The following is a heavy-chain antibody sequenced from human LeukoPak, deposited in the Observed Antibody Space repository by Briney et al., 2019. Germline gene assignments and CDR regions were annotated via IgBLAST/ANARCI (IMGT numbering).Heavy chain of an antibody. CDR2: ISGSGGST. CDR1: GFTFSGYG. CDR3: AELGITMVGGV. V-gene: IGHV3-23*01. Sequence: GGTLRLSCAASGFTFSGYGMTWVRQAPGKGLEWVSGISGSGGSTYYADSVKGRFTISRDNAKNSLYLQMNSLRAEDTAVYYCAELGITMVGGVWGKGTTVTISS. J-gene: IGHJ6*04. D-gene: IGHD3-10*02.